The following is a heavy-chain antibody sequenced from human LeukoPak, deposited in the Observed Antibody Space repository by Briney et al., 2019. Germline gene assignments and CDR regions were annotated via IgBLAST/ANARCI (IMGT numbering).Heavy chain of an antibody. V-gene: IGHV1-69*06. CDR1: GGTFSSYA. J-gene: IGHJ6*03. CDR2: IIPIFGTA. CDR3: AKVGSSGWRYYYYYMDV. D-gene: IGHD6-19*01. Sequence: ASVKVSCKASGGTFSSYAISWVRQAPGQGLEWMGGIIPIFGTANYAQKFRGRVTITADKSTRTAYMELSSLRSEDTAVYYCAKVGSSGWRYYYYYMDVWGKGTTVTISS.